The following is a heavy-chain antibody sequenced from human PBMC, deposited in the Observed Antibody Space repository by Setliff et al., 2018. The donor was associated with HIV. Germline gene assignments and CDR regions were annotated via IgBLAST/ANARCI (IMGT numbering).Heavy chain of an antibody. V-gene: IGHV4-39*01. CDR3: ARFSVVVTAPGY. CDR2: IYYSGGT. D-gene: IGHD2-21*02. Sequence: SETLSLTCTVSGGSISSTSYYWGWIRQPPGKGLEWIGNIYYSGGTDYHPSLQSRINLSIDTSKNQFSLKLTSVTAADTAVYYCARFSVVVTAPGYWGRGTLVTVSS. J-gene: IGHJ4*02. CDR1: GGSISSTSYY.